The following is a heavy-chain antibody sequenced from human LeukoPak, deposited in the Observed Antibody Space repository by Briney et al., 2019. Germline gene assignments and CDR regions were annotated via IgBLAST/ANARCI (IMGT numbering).Heavy chain of an antibody. J-gene: IGHJ4*02. CDR3: HLVGATYYFDY. CDR1: GFTFSSYG. Sequence: GRSLRLSCAASGFTFSSYGMHWVRQAPGKGLEWVAVISYDGSNKYYADSVKGRFTISRDNSKNTLYLQMNSLRAEDTAVYYCHLVGATYYFDYWGQGTLVTVSS. V-gene: IGHV3-30*03. CDR2: ISYDGSNK. D-gene: IGHD1-26*01.